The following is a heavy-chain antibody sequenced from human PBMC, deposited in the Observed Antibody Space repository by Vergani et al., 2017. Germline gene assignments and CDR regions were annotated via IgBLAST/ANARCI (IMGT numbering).Heavy chain of an antibody. D-gene: IGHD3-10*01. J-gene: IGHJ4*02. Sequence: QVQLQESGPGLVKPSETLSLTCAVSGYSISSGYYWGWIRQPPGKGLEWIGSIYHSGSTYYNPSLKSRVTISVDTSKNHFSLKLSSVTAADTAVYYCARHSEYGSGSSHSPTRHFDYWGQGTLVTVSS. CDR2: IYHSGST. V-gene: IGHV4-38-2*01. CDR1: GYSISSGYY. CDR3: ARHSEYGSGSSHSPTRHFDY.